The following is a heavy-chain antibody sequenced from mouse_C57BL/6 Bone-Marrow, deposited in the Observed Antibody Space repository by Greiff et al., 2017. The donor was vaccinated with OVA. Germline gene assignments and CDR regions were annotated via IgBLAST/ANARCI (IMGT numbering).Heavy chain of an antibody. J-gene: IGHJ3*01. CDR3: ARAYYYGSSLAWFAD. Sequence: EVQLQQSGPVLVKPGASVKMSCKASGYTFTDYYLNWVKQSHGKSLEWIGVINPYNGGTSYTQKFKGKATFTVDKSSSTAYMELNSMTAENSAVYNCARAYYYGSSLAWFADWGKGTLVTVSA. CDR2: INPYNGGT. D-gene: IGHD1-1*01. V-gene: IGHV1-19*01. CDR1: GYTFTDYY.